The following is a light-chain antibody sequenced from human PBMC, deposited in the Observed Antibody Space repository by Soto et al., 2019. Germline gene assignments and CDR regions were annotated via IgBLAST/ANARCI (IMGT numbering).Light chain of an antibody. CDR1: QSVNSNY. CDR2: GAS. V-gene: IGKV3-20*01. J-gene: IGKJ5*01. CDR3: QQYGSSPIT. Sequence: EIVLTQSPGTLSLSPGERATLSCRASQSVNSNYLAWYQQKSGQAPRLLIYGASSRATGIPDKFSGSGSGTDFTLTLSRLDPEDFAAYYCQQYGSSPITFGQGTRLEIK.